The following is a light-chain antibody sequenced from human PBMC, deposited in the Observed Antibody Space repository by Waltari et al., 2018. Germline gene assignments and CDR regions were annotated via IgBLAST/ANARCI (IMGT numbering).Light chain of an antibody. J-gene: IGKJ1*01. CDR3: QLYDGSRT. CDR2: STS. Sequence: EIVLTQSPGTLSLSPGEGATLSCRASQTVSSTYLAWYQQKPGQAPRLLLYSTSTRATGIPDKFSGSGSGTDFTLTISRLEPEDFAVYYCQLYDGSRTFGQGTKVEIK. CDR1: QTVSSTY. V-gene: IGKV3-20*01.